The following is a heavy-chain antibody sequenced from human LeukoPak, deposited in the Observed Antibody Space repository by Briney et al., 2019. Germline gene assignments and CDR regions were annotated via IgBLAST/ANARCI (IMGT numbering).Heavy chain of an antibody. V-gene: IGHV3-23*01. CDR1: GFTFNNYA. Sequence: GGSLRLSCAASGFTFNNYAMNWVRQTPGKGLQWVSAVSGDGQRTFCADSVKGRFTIFRDNSMNTLSLQMNSLRVEDTAVYYCAKEQDNLLLLSHFDSWGQGILVTVSA. CDR3: AKEQDNLLLLSHFDS. J-gene: IGHJ4*02. D-gene: IGHD1-14*01. CDR2: VSGDGQRT.